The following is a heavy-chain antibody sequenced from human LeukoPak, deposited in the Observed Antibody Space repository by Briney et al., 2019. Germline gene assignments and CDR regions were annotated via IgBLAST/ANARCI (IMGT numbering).Heavy chain of an antibody. CDR1: GYTFTSYY. V-gene: IGHV1-46*01. Sequence: GASVKVSCKASGYTFTSYYMHWVRQAPGQGLAWMGIINPSGGSTSYAQKFQGRVTMTRDTSTSTVYMELSSLRSEDTAVYYCARVRSSGSYHDAFDIWGQGTMVTVSS. CDR2: INPSGGST. D-gene: IGHD1-26*01. CDR3: ARVRSSGSYHDAFDI. J-gene: IGHJ3*02.